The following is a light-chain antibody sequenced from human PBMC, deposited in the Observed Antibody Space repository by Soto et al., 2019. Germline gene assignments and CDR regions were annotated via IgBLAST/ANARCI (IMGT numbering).Light chain of an antibody. J-gene: IGKJ1*01. CDR1: QSVSSN. CDR2: GAS. CDR3: QPYNSWPPWT. V-gene: IGKV3-15*01. Sequence: EIVMTQSPATLSVSPGERATLSCRASQSVSSNLAWYQQKPGQAPRLLIYGASTRATGVPVRFSGSGSGTVVILTISSRQSEDFAVYYCQPYNSWPPWTVGQGTKVEIK.